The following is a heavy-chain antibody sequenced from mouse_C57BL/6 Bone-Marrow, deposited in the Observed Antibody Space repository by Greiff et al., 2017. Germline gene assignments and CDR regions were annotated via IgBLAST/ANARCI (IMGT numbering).Heavy chain of an antibody. D-gene: IGHD2-1*01. CDR3: DIYYGSYGWYFDV. Sequence: VQLQQSGAELVKPGASVKMSCKASGYTFTSYWLTWVKQRPGQGLEWIGDIYPGSGSTNYNEKFKSKATLTVDTSSSTAYMQLSSLTSEDSAVYYCDIYYGSYGWYFDVWGTGTTVTVSS. J-gene: IGHJ1*03. CDR1: GYTFTSYW. CDR2: IYPGSGST. V-gene: IGHV1-55*01.